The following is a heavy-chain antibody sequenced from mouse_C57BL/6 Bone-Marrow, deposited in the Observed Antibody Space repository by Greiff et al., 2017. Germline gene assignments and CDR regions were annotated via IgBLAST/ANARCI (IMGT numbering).Heavy chain of an antibody. CDR1: GYTFTDYE. J-gene: IGHJ1*03. D-gene: IGHD1-1*02. V-gene: IGHV1-15*01. Sequence: VQLQQSGAELVRPGASVTLSCKASGYTFTDYEMHWVKQTPVHGLEWIGAIDPETGGTAYNQKFKGKAILTADKSSSTAYMELRSLTSEDSAVYYCTRLWEGYFDVWGTGTTVTVSS. CDR3: TRLWEGYFDV. CDR2: IDPETGGT.